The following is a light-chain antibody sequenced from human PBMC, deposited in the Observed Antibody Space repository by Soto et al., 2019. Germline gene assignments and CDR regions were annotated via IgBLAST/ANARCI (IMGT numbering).Light chain of an antibody. CDR2: RNN. J-gene: IGLJ1*01. Sequence: QSVVTQQPSASGTPGQTVTISSSGSFSHVGANPVSGYQQVPGRAPQRLIYRNNQRPAGVPVRFSGSRSDTSASLSISGPQSQDHLHYSSPSWDSTLNDYLFGTRTNFTVL. CDR1: FSHVGANP. V-gene: IGLV1-44*01. CDR3: PSWDSTLNDYL.